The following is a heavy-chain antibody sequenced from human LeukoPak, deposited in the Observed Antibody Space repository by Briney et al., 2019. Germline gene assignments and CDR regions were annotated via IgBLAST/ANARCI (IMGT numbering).Heavy chain of an antibody. CDR2: IYYSGST. V-gene: IGHV4-31*03. CDR1: GGSISSGGYY. J-gene: IGHJ3*02. Sequence: PSETLSLTCTVSGGSISSGGYYWSWIRQHPGKGLEWIGYIYYSGSTYYNPSLKSRVTISVDTSKNQFSLKLSSVTAADTAVYYCARDQQQLPAFDIWGQGTMVTVSS. CDR3: ARDQQQLPAFDI. D-gene: IGHD6-13*01.